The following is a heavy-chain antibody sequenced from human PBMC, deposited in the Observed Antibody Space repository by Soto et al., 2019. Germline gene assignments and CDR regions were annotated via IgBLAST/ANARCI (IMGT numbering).Heavy chain of an antibody. V-gene: IGHV5-10-1*01. CDR1: GYIRNTDW. Sequence: ASLKISCKASGYIRNTDWISWVRQKPGKGLEWMGRIDPLDSHTKYSPSFEGRVNISADRSIATAYLHWTSLETSDTAIYYCSRQQVGMVAEDSWGQGTLVTGSS. J-gene: IGHJ4*02. CDR2: IDPLDSHT. CDR3: SRQQVGMVAEDS. D-gene: IGHD1-26*01.